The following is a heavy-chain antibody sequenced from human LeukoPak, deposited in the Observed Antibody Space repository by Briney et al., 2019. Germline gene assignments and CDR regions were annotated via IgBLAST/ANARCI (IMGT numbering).Heavy chain of an antibody. CDR3: ARDSLKRITMIVGAFDI. V-gene: IGHV3-33*08. Sequence: QPGGSLRLSCAASGFTFSSSAMSWVRQAPGKGLEWVAVIWYDGSNKYYADSVKGRFTISRDNSKNTLYLQMNSLRAEDTAVYYCARDSLKRITMIVGAFDIWGQGTMVTVSS. J-gene: IGHJ3*02. CDR2: IWYDGSNK. CDR1: GFTFSSSA. D-gene: IGHD3-22*01.